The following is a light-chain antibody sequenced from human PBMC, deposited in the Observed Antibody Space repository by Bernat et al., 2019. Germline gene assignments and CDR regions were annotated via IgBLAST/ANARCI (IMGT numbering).Light chain of an antibody. CDR1: ESLLHSNGKTF. Sequence: DIVMTQTPLPLSVTPGQPASISCKSSESLLHSNGKTFLSWYLQKAGQPPQVLIYEVSNRFSGVPKRFSGSGSGTDFTLKISRVEAGDVGVYYCMQSIQLPHTFGGGTRLEIK. J-gene: IGKJ4*01. V-gene: IGKV2D-29*01. CDR3: MQSIQLPHT. CDR2: EVS.